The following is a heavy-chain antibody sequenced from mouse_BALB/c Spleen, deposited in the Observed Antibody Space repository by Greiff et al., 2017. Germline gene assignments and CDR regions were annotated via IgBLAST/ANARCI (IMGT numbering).Heavy chain of an antibody. V-gene: IGHV5-9*03. CDR1: GFTFSSYT. D-gene: IGHD2-4*01. Sequence: EVQRVESGGGLVKPGGSLKLSCAASGFTFSSYTMSWVRQTPEKRLEWVATISSGGGNTYYPDSVKGRFTISRDNAKNNLYLQMSSLRSEDTALYYCARCDYDVGFAYWGQGTLVTVSA. J-gene: IGHJ3*01. CDR2: ISSGGGNT. CDR3: ARCDYDVGFAY.